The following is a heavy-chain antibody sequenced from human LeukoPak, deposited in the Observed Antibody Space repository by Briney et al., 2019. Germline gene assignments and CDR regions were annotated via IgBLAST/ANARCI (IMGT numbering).Heavy chain of an antibody. D-gene: IGHD2-15*01. Sequence: SQTLSLTCTVSGGSISSGGYYWSWIRQHPGEGLEWIGYIYYSGSTYYNPSLKSRVTISVDASKNQFSLKLTSMTAADTAVYYCARDRGGYQMDYWGQGTLVTVSS. CDR3: ARDRGGYQMDY. V-gene: IGHV4-31*03. CDR2: IYYSGST. J-gene: IGHJ4*02. CDR1: GGSISSGGYY.